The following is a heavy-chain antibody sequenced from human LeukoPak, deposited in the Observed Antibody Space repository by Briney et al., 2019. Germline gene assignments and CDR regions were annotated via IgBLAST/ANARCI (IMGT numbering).Heavy chain of an antibody. J-gene: IGHJ4*02. CDR2: ILSDGSNK. CDR3: AKDLSRHWTFVY. CDR1: GFTFSSYA. Sequence: GGSLRLSCAASGFTFSSYAMSWVRQAPGKGLEWVAIILSDGSNKHYADSVKGRFTISRDNSKNTLFLQMNSLRAEDSALYFCAKDLSRHWTFVYWGQGTLVTVSS. D-gene: IGHD1-1*01. V-gene: IGHV3-30*18.